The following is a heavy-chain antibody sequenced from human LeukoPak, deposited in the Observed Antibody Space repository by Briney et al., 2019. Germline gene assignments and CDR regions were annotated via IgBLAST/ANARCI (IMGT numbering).Heavy chain of an antibody. V-gene: IGHV3-7*03. D-gene: IGHD6-6*01. CDR3: ARIGYSSSSLDL. Sequence: PGGSLRLSCAASGFTFSSYWMTWVRQAPGKGLEWVANINKDGSVQYYVDSVKGRFTISRDNAKNSVYLQMNSLRAEDTAIYNCARIGYSSSSLDLWGRGTLATVSS. CDR1: GFTFSSYW. CDR2: INKDGSVQ. J-gene: IGHJ4*02.